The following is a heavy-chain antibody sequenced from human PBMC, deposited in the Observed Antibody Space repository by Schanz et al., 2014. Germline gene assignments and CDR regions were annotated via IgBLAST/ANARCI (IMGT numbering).Heavy chain of an antibody. V-gene: IGHV1-2*06. Sequence: QVQVIQSGPEVKKPGASVKVSCKASGYTFTNHYLHWVRQASGQGLEWMGRISPSSGGTNYAQNFQGRVTMTKDTSISTAFMELSGLTSDDTATYFCARARYTGYDCSGYWGQGTLLIVSS. D-gene: IGHD5-12*01. J-gene: IGHJ4*02. CDR1: GYTFTNHY. CDR2: ISPSSGGT. CDR3: ARARYTGYDCSGY.